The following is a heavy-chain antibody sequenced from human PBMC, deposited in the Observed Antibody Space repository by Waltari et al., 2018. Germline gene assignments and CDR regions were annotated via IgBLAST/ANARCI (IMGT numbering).Heavy chain of an antibody. D-gene: IGHD3-9*01. Sequence: QVQLQQWGAGLLKPSETLSLTCAVYGGSFSGYYWSWIRQPPGKGLELIGEINHSGSTNYNPSLKSRVTISVDTSKNQFSLKLSSVTAADTAVYYCARRTPITIFWGGAHFDYWGQGTLVTVSS. J-gene: IGHJ4*02. CDR1: GGSFSGYY. CDR2: INHSGST. V-gene: IGHV4-34*01. CDR3: ARRTPITIFWGGAHFDY.